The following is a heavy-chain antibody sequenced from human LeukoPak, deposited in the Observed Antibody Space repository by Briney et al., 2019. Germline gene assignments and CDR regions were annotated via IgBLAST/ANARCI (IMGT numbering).Heavy chain of an antibody. J-gene: IGHJ4*02. CDR3: ARVGYGSSLYYFDY. CDR2: MNPNSGNT. Sequence: ASVKVSCKASGYTFTSFDINWVRQATGQGLEWMGWMNPNSGNTGYAQKFQGRVTITRNTSISTAYMELSSLRPEDTAVYYCARVGYGSSLYYFDYWGQGTLVTVSS. D-gene: IGHD6-13*01. V-gene: IGHV1-8*03. CDR1: GYTFTSFD.